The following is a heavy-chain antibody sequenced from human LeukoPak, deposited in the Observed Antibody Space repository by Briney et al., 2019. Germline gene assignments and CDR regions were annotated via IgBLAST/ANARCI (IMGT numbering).Heavy chain of an antibody. CDR2: ISYDGSNK. CDR3: ATGAELWNDEYYFWY. CDR1: GFTFSDYA. V-gene: IGHV3-30*01. Sequence: GGSLRLSCAASGFTFSDYAVHWVRQAPGKGLEWVAVISYDGSNKYYADSVKGRFTISGDNSKNTLYLQMNSLRAEDAAVYYCATGAELWNDEYYFWYWGQGTLVTVSS. D-gene: IGHD1-1*01. J-gene: IGHJ4*02.